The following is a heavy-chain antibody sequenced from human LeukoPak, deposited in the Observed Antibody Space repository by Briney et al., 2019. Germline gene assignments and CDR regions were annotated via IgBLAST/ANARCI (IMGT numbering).Heavy chain of an antibody. CDR3: AKTSSAYTYGHIDY. CDR2: ISWSSGSI. D-gene: IGHD5-18*01. J-gene: IGHJ4*02. V-gene: IGHV3-9*01. Sequence: GGSLRLSCAASGFTFDDYAMHWVRQAPGKGLEWVTGISWSSGSIDYADSVKGRFTISRDNAKNSLDLQMNSLRAEGTALYYCAKTSSAYTYGHIDYWGQGTLVTVSS. CDR1: GFTFDDYA.